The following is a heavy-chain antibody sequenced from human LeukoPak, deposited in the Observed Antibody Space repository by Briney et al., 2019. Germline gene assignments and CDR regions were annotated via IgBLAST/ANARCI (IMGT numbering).Heavy chain of an antibody. D-gene: IGHD7-27*01. V-gene: IGHV1-2*06. J-gene: IGHJ4*02. CDR1: GYTFNGYF. Sequence: ASVKVSCNTSGYTFNGYFIHWVRHAAGQGLEWMGRINPSSGVTEYAQNFQGRVAMSRDTSISTASMDLSWLTSDDTAVYYCARDLSSTPNWEFDYWGQGTLVTVSS. CDR3: ARDLSSTPNWEFDY. CDR2: INPSSGVT.